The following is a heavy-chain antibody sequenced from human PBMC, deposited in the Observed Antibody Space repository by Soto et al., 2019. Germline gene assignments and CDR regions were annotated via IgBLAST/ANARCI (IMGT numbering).Heavy chain of an antibody. CDR3: ARVALRIGELSYDY. J-gene: IGHJ4*02. CDR1: GYTFTSYD. Sequence: ASVKVSCKASGYTFTSYDINWVRQATGQGLEWMGWMNPNSGNTGYAQKFQGRVTMTRNTSISTAYMELSSLRSEDTAVYYCARVALRIGELSYDYWGQGTLVTVSS. V-gene: IGHV1-8*01. D-gene: IGHD3-10*01. CDR2: MNPNSGNT.